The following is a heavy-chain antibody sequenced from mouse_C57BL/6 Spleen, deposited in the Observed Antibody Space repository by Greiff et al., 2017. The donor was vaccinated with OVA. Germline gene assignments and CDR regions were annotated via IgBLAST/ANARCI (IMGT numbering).Heavy chain of an antibody. D-gene: IGHD2-1*01. CDR2: IYPGDGDT. J-gene: IGHJ3*01. Sequence: QVQLQQSGAELVKPGASVKISCKASGYAFSSYWVNWVKQRPGKGLEWIGQIYPGDGDTNYNGKFKGKATLTADKSSSTAYMQLSSLTSEDSAVYFCARGGFYYGNYVEAYWGQGTLVTVSA. V-gene: IGHV1-80*01. CDR3: ARGGFYYGNYVEAY. CDR1: GYAFSSYW.